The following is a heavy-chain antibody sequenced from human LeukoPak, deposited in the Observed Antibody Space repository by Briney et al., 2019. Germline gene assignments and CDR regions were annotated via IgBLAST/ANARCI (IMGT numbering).Heavy chain of an antibody. CDR3: ARGRGGVLLAPFDI. D-gene: IGHD3-10*01. V-gene: IGHV4-59*08. J-gene: IGHJ3*02. CDR1: GGSISSYY. Sequence: ASEALSLTCTVSGGSISSYYWSWIRQSPGKGLEWIGYIYYSGSTNYNPSLKSRVIILVDTSKNQFSLKLSSVTAADTAVYYCARGRGGVLLAPFDIWGQGTLVTVSS. CDR2: IYYSGST.